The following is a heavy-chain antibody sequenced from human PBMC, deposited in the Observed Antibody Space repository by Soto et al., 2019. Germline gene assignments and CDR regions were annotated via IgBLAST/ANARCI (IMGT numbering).Heavy chain of an antibody. CDR2: VYNSGST. CDR1: GGSISSNY. V-gene: IGHV4-59*01. J-gene: IGHJ4*02. CDR3: ARYRREAVAGYTLDN. D-gene: IGHD6-13*01. Sequence: SETLSLTCTVSGGSISSNYWTWIRQPPGKGLEWIGYVYNSGSTNYNPSLKSRVTISEDTSKSQFSLKVNSMTAADTAVYYCARYRREAVAGYTLDNWGQGILVTV.